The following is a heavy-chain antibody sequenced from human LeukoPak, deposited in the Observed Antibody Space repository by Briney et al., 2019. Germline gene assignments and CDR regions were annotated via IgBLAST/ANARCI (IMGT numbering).Heavy chain of an antibody. CDR3: ATQHPYCSGGSCYLVGY. J-gene: IGHJ4*02. CDR1: GYSFTSYW. D-gene: IGHD2-15*01. CDR2: IYPGDSDA. V-gene: IGHV5-51*01. Sequence: GESLKISCKGSGYSFTSYWIGWARQMPGKGLEWMGIIYPGDSDARYSPSFQGQVTIPADKSITTAYLQWSSLKASDTAMYYCATQHPYCSGGSCYLVGYWGQGTLVTVSS.